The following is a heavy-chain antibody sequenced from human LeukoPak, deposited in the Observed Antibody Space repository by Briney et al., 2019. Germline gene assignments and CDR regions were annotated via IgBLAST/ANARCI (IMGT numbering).Heavy chain of an antibody. V-gene: IGHV3-74*01. CDR1: GFTFSSYW. Sequence: PGGSLRLSCAASGFTFSSYWMHWVRQAPGKGLVWVSRINSDGSSTSYADSVKGRFTISRDNAKNMLYLQMNSLRAEDTAVYRCAKETAMTFGGVIEPYFDSWGQGSLVTVSS. CDR2: INSDGSST. CDR3: AKETAMTFGGVIEPYFDS. J-gene: IGHJ4*02. D-gene: IGHD3-16*02.